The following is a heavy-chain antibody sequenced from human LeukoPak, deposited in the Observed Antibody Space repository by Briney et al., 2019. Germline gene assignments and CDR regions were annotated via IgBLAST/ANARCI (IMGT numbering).Heavy chain of an antibody. Sequence: GGSLRLSCAASGFTFSSYWVHWVRQAPGKGLVWVLRVNSDESITTYADSVNGRFTISRDNAKNTLYLQMKSLRAEDTAVYYCARGHLPTPRSAMDVWGRGTTVTVSS. D-gene: IGHD3-3*02. CDR3: ARGHLPTPRSAMDV. CDR1: GFTFSSYW. V-gene: IGHV3-74*01. J-gene: IGHJ6*02. CDR2: VNSDESIT.